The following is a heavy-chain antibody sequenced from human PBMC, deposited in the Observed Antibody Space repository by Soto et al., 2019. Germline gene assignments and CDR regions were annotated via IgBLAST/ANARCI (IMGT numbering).Heavy chain of an antibody. J-gene: IGHJ6*03. V-gene: IGHV3-30*18. D-gene: IGHD6-19*01. CDR2: ISYDGSNK. CDR1: GFTFSSYG. Sequence: GGSLRLSCAASGFTFSSYGMHWVRQAPGKGLEWVAVISYDGSNKYYADSVKGRFTISRDNSKNTLYLQMNSLRAEDTAVYYCAKDLSGWWSYYYYYYMDVWGKGTTVTVSS. CDR3: AKDLSGWWSYYYYYYMDV.